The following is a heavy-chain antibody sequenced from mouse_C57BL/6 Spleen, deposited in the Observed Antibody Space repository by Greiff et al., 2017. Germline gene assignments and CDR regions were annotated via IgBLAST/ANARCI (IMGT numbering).Heavy chain of an antibody. Sequence: VQLKESGPELVKPGASVKISCKASGYSFTDYNMNWVKQSNGKSLEWIGVINTNYGTTSYNQKFKGKATLTVDQSSSTAYMLRNSLTSEDSAVYYCSRPPYEYDEALAYWGQGTLVTVSA. CDR3: SRPPYEYDEALAY. CDR1: GYSFTDYN. D-gene: IGHD2-4*01. J-gene: IGHJ3*01. V-gene: IGHV1-39*01. CDR2: INTNYGTT.